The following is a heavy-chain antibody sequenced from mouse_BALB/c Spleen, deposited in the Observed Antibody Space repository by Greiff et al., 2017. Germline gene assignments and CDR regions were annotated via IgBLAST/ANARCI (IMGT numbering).Heavy chain of an antibody. J-gene: IGHJ4*01. CDR3: ARLGGGSSFAMDY. CDR2: ISSGGST. CDR1: GFTFSSYA. V-gene: IGHV5-6-5*01. D-gene: IGHD1-1*01. Sequence: EVKLMESGGGLVKPGGSLKLSCAASGFTFSSYAMSWVRQTPEKRLEWVASISSGGSTYYPDSVKGRFTISRDNARNILYLQMSSLRSEDTAMYYCARLGGGSSFAMDYWGQGTSVTVSS.